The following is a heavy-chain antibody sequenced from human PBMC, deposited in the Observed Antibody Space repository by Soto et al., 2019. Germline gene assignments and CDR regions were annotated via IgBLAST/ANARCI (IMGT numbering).Heavy chain of an antibody. D-gene: IGHD3-10*01. J-gene: IGHJ4*02. CDR3: ARSYGSGYRAFDY. Sequence: QVQLVQSGAEVKKPGSSVRVSCKASGDTFTFYSIHWVRQAPGLGLEWMGRINPILSMSNYAQRFQGRVTMTADKSTSTAYMELSSLRSDDTAMYYCARSYGSGYRAFDYWGQGALVTVSS. CDR2: INPILSMS. CDR1: GDTFTFYS. V-gene: IGHV1-69*02.